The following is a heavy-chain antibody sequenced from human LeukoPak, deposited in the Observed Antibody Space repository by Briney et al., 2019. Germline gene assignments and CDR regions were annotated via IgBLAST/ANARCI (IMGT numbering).Heavy chain of an antibody. Sequence: SGPTLVNPTQTLTLTCTFSGFSLSTSGMRVSWIRQPPGKALEWLARIDWDDDKFYSTSLKTRLTISKDTSKNQVVLTMTNMDPVDTATYYCARSPTKYCSCGSCYGAFDYWGQGTLVTVSS. CDR1: GFSLSTSGMR. D-gene: IGHD2-15*01. CDR2: IDWDDDK. V-gene: IGHV2-70*04. J-gene: IGHJ4*02. CDR3: ARSPTKYCSCGSCYGAFDY.